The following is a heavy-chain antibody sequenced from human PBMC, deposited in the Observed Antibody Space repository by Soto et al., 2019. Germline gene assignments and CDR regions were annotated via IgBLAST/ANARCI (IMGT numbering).Heavy chain of an antibody. CDR3: ARGSAYSDYDLEY. Sequence: PGGSLRLSCAASGFTFSSYAMTWVRQAPGKGLEWVSGISGTGGSTYYADSVKGRFTISRDKSKNTLYLHMNSLRAEDTAVYYCARGSAYSDYDLEYWGQGTLVTVSS. D-gene: IGHD4-17*01. CDR1: GFTFSSYA. V-gene: IGHV3-23*01. CDR2: ISGTGGST. J-gene: IGHJ4*02.